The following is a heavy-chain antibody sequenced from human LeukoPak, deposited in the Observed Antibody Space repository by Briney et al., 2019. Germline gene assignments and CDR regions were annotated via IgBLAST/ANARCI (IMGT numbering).Heavy chain of an antibody. V-gene: IGHV3-74*01. J-gene: IGHJ3*01. CDR3: ALRYDSGAFDL. D-gene: IGHD3-3*01. Sequence: PGGSLRLSCAASGFTFSNYWMHWVRQAPGKGLVWVSRINSDGSSTNYADSVQGRFTISRDNAKNTLYLQMNSLRAEDTAVYYCALRYDSGAFDLWGQGTMVTVSS. CDR1: GFTFSNYW. CDR2: INSDGSST.